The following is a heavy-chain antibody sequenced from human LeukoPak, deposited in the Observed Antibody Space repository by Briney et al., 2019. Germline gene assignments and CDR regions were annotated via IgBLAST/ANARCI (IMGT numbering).Heavy chain of an antibody. V-gene: IGHV6-1*01. J-gene: IGHJ4*02. D-gene: IGHD6-13*01. CDR3: ARAGRIAAAGTKEGRYYFDY. CDR1: GDSVSSNSAA. CDR2: TYYRSKWYN. Sequence: SQTLSLTCAISGDSVSSNSAAWNWIRQSPSRGLEWLGRTYYRSKWYNDYAVSVKSRITINPDTSKNQFSLQLNSVTPEDTAVYYCARAGRIAAAGTKEGRYYFDYWGQGTLVTVSS.